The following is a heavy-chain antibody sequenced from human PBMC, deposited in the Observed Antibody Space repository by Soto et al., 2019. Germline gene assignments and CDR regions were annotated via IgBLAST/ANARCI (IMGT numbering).Heavy chain of an antibody. D-gene: IGHD2-15*01. CDR3: TTDPPLPLVVVAATKLFDY. J-gene: IGHJ4*02. Sequence: GGALRLSCAASGFTFSNAWMSWGRQAPGKGLEWGGRIKSKTDGGTTDYAAPVKGRFTISRDDSKNTLYLQMNSLKTEDTAVYYCTTDPPLPLVVVAATKLFDYWGQGTLVTVSS. CDR1: GFTFSNAW. V-gene: IGHV3-15*01. CDR2: IKSKTDGGTT.